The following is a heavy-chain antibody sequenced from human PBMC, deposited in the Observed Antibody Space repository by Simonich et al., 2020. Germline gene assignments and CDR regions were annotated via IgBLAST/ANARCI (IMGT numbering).Heavy chain of an antibody. CDR2: IKPNSGGT. D-gene: IGHD2-21*01. Sequence: QVQLVQSGAEVKKPGASVKVSCKASGYTFTGYYMHWVRQGPGQGLEWLGWIKPNSGGTNYAQKLQGRVTMTRDTSISTAYMELSRLRSDDTAVYYCARNGLVGILKAFDIWGQGTMVTVSS. J-gene: IGHJ3*02. CDR3: ARNGLVGILKAFDI. V-gene: IGHV1-2*02. CDR1: GYTFTGYY.